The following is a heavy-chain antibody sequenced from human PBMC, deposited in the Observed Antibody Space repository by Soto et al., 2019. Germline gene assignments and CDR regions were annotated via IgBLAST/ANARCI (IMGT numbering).Heavy chain of an antibody. Sequence: QVPLVQSGAEVKKPGSSVKVSCKASGGTFSSYAISWVRQAPGQGLEWMGGIIPIFGTADYAQKFQGRVTITAGESTSTAYMEMSSRRSEDTAVYYCAVTMTNYYYYGMDVWGQGTTVTVSS. CDR2: IIPIFGTA. J-gene: IGHJ6*02. V-gene: IGHV1-69*12. D-gene: IGHD3-22*01. CDR3: AVTMTNYYYYGMDV. CDR1: GGTFSSYA.